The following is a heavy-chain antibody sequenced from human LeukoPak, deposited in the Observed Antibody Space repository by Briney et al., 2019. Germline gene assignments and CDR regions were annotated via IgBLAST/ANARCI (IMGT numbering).Heavy chain of an antibody. CDR1: GGSISSYY. D-gene: IGHD3-22*01. CDR2: IYDSGST. CDR3: ARQSISGSSLSYFDY. V-gene: IGHV4-59*01. Sequence: SETLSLTCTVSGGSISSYYWSWIRQPPGQGLEWIGNIYDSGSTTYNPSLKSRVTISVDTSKNQCSLKLSSVTAADTAVYYCARQSISGSSLSYFDYWGQGTLVNVSS. J-gene: IGHJ4*02.